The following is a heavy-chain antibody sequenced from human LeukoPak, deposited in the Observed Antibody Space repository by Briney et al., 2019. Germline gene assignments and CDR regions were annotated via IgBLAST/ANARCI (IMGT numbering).Heavy chain of an antibody. V-gene: IGHV3-30*03. CDR2: ISHEGSYK. CDR1: GLSFGSYG. Sequence: GGSLRLSCAASGLSFGSYGMHWVRQAPGKGLEWVAVISHEGSYKNYADSVKGRFSISRDNSKNMVYLQLNSLRGEDTAVYYCARTREQWQVLDYWGQGTLVTVSS. J-gene: IGHJ4*02. CDR3: ARTREQWQVLDY. D-gene: IGHD6-19*01.